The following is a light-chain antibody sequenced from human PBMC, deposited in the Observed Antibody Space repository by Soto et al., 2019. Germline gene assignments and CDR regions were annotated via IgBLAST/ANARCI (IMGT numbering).Light chain of an antibody. CDR3: QQYDSSPVT. V-gene: IGKV3-20*01. CDR2: GAS. J-gene: IGKJ1*01. Sequence: EIVLTQSPGTLSLSPGERATLSCRASQSVSSSYFAWYQQKPGQAPRLLIYGASSRATGIPDRFGGSGSGTDFTLTISRLEPEDFAVYYCQQYDSSPVTFGQGTKVEI. CDR1: QSVSSSY.